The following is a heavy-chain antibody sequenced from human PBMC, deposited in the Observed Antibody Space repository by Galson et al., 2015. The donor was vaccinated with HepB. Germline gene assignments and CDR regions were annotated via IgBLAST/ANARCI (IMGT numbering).Heavy chain of an antibody. V-gene: IGHV1-3*01. CDR2: INAGNGNT. J-gene: IGHJ4*02. Sequence: SVKVSCKASGYTFTSYAMHWVRQAPGQRLEWMGWINAGNGNTKYSQKFQGRVTMTEDTSTDTAYMELSSLRSEDTAVYYCATGIGWGGATTADYWGQGTLATVSS. CDR1: GYTFTSYA. D-gene: IGHD1-26*01. CDR3: ATGIGWGGATTADY.